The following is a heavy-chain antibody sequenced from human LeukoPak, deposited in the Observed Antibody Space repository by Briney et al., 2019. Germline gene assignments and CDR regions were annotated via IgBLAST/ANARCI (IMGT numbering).Heavy chain of an antibody. J-gene: IGHJ6*03. CDR2: INHSGST. CDR1: GGSFSGYY. CDR3: ARVHRCPNGVCQDYYYMDV. D-gene: IGHD2-8*01. Sequence: PSETLSLTCAVYGGSFSGYYWSWIRQPPGKGLEWIGEINHSGSTNYNPSLKSRVTISVDTSKNQFSLKLSSVTAADTAVYYCARVHRCPNGVCQDYYYMDVWGKGTTVTVSS. V-gene: IGHV4-34*01.